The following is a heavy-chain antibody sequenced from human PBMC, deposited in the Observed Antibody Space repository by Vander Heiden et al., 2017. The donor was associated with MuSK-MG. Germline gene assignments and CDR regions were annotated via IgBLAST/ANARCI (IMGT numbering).Heavy chain of an antibody. J-gene: IGHJ3*02. CDR3: AKVLVLLVWDLNAFDI. CDR1: GLPSSSYA. V-gene: IGHV3-23*01. CDR2: ISRSGGST. D-gene: IGHD2-2*01. Sequence: EVQLWESGGGLVQLGWYLRLSCPASGLPSSSYAMSWVRQAPGKGLEWVAAISRSGGSTYYADVGKGRVTISSDNSKNSRVLLRNRIRADTTAFYYCAKVLVLLVWDLNAFDIWGQGTLVTVSS.